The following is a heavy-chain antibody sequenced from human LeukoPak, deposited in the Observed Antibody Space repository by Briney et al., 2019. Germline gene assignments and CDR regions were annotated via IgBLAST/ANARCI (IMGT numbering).Heavy chain of an antibody. V-gene: IGHV3-23*01. Sequence: GGSLRLSCAASGFTFSSYAMSWVRQAPGKGLEWVSAISGSGGSTYYADSVKGRFTISRDNSKNTLYLQMNGLRAEDTAVYYCAKGEYSSGWYLADYWGQGTLVTVSS. CDR1: GFTFSSYA. CDR2: ISGSGGST. D-gene: IGHD6-19*01. CDR3: AKGEYSSGWYLADY. J-gene: IGHJ4*02.